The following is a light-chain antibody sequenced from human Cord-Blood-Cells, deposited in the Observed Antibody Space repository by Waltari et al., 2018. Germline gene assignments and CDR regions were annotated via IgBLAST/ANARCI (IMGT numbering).Light chain of an antibody. V-gene: IGKV4-1*01. CDR2: WAS. CDR1: QSVLYSSNNKNY. J-gene: IGKJ4*01. CDR3: QQHYSTPLT. Sequence: IVMTQPPDSLAVSLGERATINCKSSQSVLYSSNNKNYLAWYQQKPGQPPKLLIYWASTRESGVPDRVSGGGSGTDFTLPSSGLQAEDVAVYYCQQHYSTPLTCGGGTKVEIK.